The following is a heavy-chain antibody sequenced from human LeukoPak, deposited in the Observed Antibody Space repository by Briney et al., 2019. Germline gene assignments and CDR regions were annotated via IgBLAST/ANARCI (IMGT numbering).Heavy chain of an antibody. Sequence: SETLSLTCAVSGGSISSSNWWSWVRQPPGKGLEWIGEIYHSGSTNYNPSLKSRVTISVDTSKNQFSLKLSSVTAADTAVYYCALIFGVVIGSWFDPWGQGTLVTVSS. J-gene: IGHJ5*02. CDR2: IYHSGST. D-gene: IGHD3-3*01. V-gene: IGHV4-4*02. CDR1: GGSISSSNW. CDR3: ALIFGVVIGSWFDP.